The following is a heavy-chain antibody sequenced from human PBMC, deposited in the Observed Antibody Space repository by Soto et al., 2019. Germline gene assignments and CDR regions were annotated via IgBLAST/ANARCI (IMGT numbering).Heavy chain of an antibody. CDR2: ISGYNGNT. V-gene: IGHV1-18*01. J-gene: IGHJ6*02. Sequence: QVQVVQSGDEVKKHGASVKVSCKASGYTVTNYGSRWVRQAPVQGLEWMGWISGYNGNTKYAEKFQGRVTMTTDTSTSTAHMELRSLRSDDTAVYYCAREGQAPYYYYGMDVWGQGTAVTVSS. CDR3: AREGQAPYYYYGMDV. CDR1: GYTVTNYG.